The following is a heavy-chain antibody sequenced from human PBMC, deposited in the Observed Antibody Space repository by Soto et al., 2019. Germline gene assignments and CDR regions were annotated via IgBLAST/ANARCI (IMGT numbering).Heavy chain of an antibody. CDR1: GGSISSSSYY. J-gene: IGHJ4*02. Sequence: QLQLQESGPGLVKPSETLSLTCTVSGGSISSSSYYWGWIRQPPGKGLEWIGSIYYSGSTYYNPALKRRXTXSXXTSKNQFPLKLSSVTAADTAVYYCARRGSSSWYGYWGQGTLVTVSS. V-gene: IGHV4-39*01. CDR3: ARRGSSSWYGY. CDR2: IYYSGST. D-gene: IGHD6-13*01.